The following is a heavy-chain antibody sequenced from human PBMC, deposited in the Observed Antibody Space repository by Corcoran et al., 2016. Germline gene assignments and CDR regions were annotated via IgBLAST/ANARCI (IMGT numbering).Heavy chain of an antibody. CDR2: ISYDGSDE. J-gene: IGHJ4*02. Sequence: QVQLVESGGGVVQPGRSLRLSCAAPGFTFGSFGLHWVRQAPGKGLEWVAAISYDGSDEHYADAVKGRFTISRDNSRNTLYLQMNRLRPEDPAVYYCAQGAARFDSGNPLDWGQGTLVTVSS. V-gene: IGHV3-30*18. CDR1: GFTFGSFG. D-gene: IGHD2-15*01. CDR3: AQGAARFDSGNPLD.